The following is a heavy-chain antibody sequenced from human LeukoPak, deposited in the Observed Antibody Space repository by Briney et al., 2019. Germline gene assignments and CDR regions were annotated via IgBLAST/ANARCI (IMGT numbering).Heavy chain of an antibody. CDR3: ARGVGSPHLDY. Sequence: SETLSLTCTVSGGSISSIHYYWGWIRQSPGKGLEWIGMIYSTGGTHYNPSLKSRVIISVDMSKNQFSLKLSSVTAADTAVYYCARGVGSPHLDYWGQGTLVTVSS. J-gene: IGHJ4*02. CDR1: GGSISSIHYY. D-gene: IGHD3-10*01. V-gene: IGHV4-39*07. CDR2: IYSTGGT.